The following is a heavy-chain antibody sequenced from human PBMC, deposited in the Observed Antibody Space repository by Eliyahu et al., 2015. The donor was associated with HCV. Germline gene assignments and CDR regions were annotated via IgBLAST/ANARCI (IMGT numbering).Heavy chain of an antibody. Sequence: EVQLVESGGGLVQPGGSLRLSCAASEFTFSGYEFNWVRQAPGKGLEWVSYISITGGIMYHADSVRGRFTISRDNAKNSLYLQMHSLRAEDTAVYYCARTASEYYGMDVWGQGTTVTVSS. CDR2: ISITGGIM. J-gene: IGHJ6*02. V-gene: IGHV3-48*03. D-gene: IGHD2-21*02. CDR1: EFTFSGYE. CDR3: ARTASEYYGMDV.